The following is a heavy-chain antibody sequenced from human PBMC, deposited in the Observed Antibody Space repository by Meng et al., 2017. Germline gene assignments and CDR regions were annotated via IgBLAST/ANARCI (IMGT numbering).Heavy chain of an antibody. V-gene: IGHV4-34*01. J-gene: IGHJ4*02. D-gene: IGHD2-21*02. Sequence: VQPPLWCAGLFKPSVTLSLTCAFYGGSFSGYYWGWIRQPPGKGLEWIGEINHSASTNYNPTLKSRVTISVDTSKNQFSLKLSSVTAADTAVYYCARDTVEAYCGGDCCPLGYWGQGTLVTVSS. CDR1: GGSFSGYY. CDR3: ARDTVEAYCGGDCCPLGY. CDR2: INHSAST.